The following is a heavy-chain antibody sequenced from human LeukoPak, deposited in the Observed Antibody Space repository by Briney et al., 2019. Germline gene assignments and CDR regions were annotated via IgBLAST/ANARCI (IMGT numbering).Heavy chain of an antibody. CDR2: ISAYNGNT. CDR3: ARETPYYYGSGSYYNPLTY. V-gene: IGHV1-18*04. Sequence: ASVKVSCKASGYIFDTYAISWVRQAPGQGLEWMGWISAYNGNTNYAQKFQGRVTMTTDTSTSTAYMELRSLRSDDTAVYYCARETPYYYGSGSYYNPLTYWGQGTLVTVSS. D-gene: IGHD3-10*01. CDR1: GYIFDTYA. J-gene: IGHJ4*02.